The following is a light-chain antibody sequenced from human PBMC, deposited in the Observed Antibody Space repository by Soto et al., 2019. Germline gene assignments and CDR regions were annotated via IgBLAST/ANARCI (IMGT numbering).Light chain of an antibody. V-gene: IGLV2-14*01. Sequence: QSALTQPTSVSGSPGQSITISCTGTSSDVGAYNYVSWYQQHPGKAPKLIIYEVRNRPSGVSNRFSGSKSGNTASLTISGVQAEDEADYYCSSYASSSTLFGGGTKVTVL. J-gene: IGLJ2*01. CDR3: SSYASSSTL. CDR2: EVR. CDR1: SSDVGAYNY.